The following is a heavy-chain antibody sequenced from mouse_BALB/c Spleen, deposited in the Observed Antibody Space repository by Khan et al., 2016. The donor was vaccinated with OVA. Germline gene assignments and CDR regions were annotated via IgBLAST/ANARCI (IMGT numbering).Heavy chain of an antibody. V-gene: IGHV5-6-4*01. CDR3: TRDGNYSHRYFDV. D-gene: IGHD2-1*01. CDR1: GFSFSSYT. J-gene: IGHJ1*01. CDR2: VNSGATYT. Sequence: EVELVESGGGLVKPGGSLKLSCAASGFSFSSYTLSWVRQTPVKRLEWVATVNSGATYTFYPASVKGRLSIPRDNVKHTLYLQMSSLKSEDTAMYYWTRDGNYSHRYFDVWGAGTTFTVTS.